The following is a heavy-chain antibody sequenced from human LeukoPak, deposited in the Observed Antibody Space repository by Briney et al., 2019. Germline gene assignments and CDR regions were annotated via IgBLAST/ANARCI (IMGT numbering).Heavy chain of an antibody. Sequence: SVKVSCKASGGTFSSYAISWVRQAPGQGLEWMGGIIPIFGAANYAQKFQGRVTITADESTSTAYMELSSLRSEDTAVYYCARAMNDYVWGSYPSLYYFDYWGQGTLVTVSS. CDR1: GGTFSSYA. J-gene: IGHJ4*02. D-gene: IGHD3-16*02. CDR3: ARAMNDYVWGSYPSLYYFDY. V-gene: IGHV1-69*13. CDR2: IIPIFGAA.